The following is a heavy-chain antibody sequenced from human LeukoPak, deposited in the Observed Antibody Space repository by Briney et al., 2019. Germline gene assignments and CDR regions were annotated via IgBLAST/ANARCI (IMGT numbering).Heavy chain of an antibody. D-gene: IGHD4-23*01. CDR2: ITHKGNT. Sequence: PSETLSLTCAVYGESFSGYYWSWIRRPPGKGLEWIGEITHKGNTNCNPSLKSRVIMSVDTSNNQFSLKLTSVTAADTAVYYCARGGNSGSVDYGMDVWGQGTTVTVSS. CDR1: GESFSGYY. CDR3: ARGGNSGSVDYGMDV. V-gene: IGHV4-34*01. J-gene: IGHJ6*02.